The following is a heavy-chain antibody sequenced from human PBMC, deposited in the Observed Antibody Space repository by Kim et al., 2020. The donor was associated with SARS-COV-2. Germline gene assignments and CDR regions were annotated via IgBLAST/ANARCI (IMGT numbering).Heavy chain of an antibody. D-gene: IGHD3-16*01. J-gene: IGHJ4*02. Sequence: SETLSLTCTVSHGSLTHYYWSWLRQPPGKGLEWIGYIFYSGNSYYNPSLKSRVIISIDTSKNQFSLKLSSVTAADTAVYYCARGWGSSNFDPPAYWGQGT. V-gene: IGHV4-59*01. CDR3: ARGWGSSNFDPPAY. CDR1: HGSLTHYY. CDR2: IFYSGNS.